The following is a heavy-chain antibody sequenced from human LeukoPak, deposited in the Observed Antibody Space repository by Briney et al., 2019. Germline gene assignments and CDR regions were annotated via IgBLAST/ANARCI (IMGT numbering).Heavy chain of an antibody. CDR2: IYHSGST. Sequence: SETLSLTCTVSGYSISSGYYWGWIRQPPGKGLEWIGSIYHSGSTYYNPSLKSRVTISVDTSKNQFSLKLSSVTAADTAVYYCASGGSYNFDYWGQGTLVTVSS. V-gene: IGHV4-38-2*02. D-gene: IGHD1-26*01. CDR3: ASGGSYNFDY. CDR1: GYSISSGYY. J-gene: IGHJ4*02.